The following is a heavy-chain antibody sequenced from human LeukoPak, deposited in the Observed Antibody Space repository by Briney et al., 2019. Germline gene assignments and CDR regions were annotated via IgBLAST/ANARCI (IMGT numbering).Heavy chain of an antibody. CDR3: AGGYYYDSSGYWRRDGPFDY. Sequence: SETLSLTCTVSGGSISSYYWSWIRQPPGKGLEWIGYIYYSGSTNYNPSLKSRVTISVDTSKNHFSLKLSSVTAADTAVYYCAGGYYYDSSGYWRRDGPFDYWGQGTLVTVSS. CDR2: IYYSGST. D-gene: IGHD3-22*01. J-gene: IGHJ4*02. CDR1: GGSISSYY. V-gene: IGHV4-59*01.